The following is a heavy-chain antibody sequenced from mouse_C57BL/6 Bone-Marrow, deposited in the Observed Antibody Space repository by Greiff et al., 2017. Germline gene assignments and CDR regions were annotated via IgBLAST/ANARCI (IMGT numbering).Heavy chain of an antibody. Sequence: VQLKASGGGLVQPKGSLKLSCAASGFTSNTYAMHWVRQAPGKGLEWVARISSKSSNYATYYADSVKDRFTISRDDSQSMLYLQMNNLKTEDTAMYYCVRDTTMVPFDYWGQGATLTVSS. J-gene: IGHJ2*01. CDR3: VRDTTMVPFDY. D-gene: IGHD2-2*01. CDR1: GFTSNTYA. CDR2: ISSKSSNYAT. V-gene: IGHV10-3*01.